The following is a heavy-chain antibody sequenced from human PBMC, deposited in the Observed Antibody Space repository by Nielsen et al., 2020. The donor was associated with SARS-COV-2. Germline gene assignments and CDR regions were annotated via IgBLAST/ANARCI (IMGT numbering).Heavy chain of an antibody. CDR1: GFTFNNFG. D-gene: IGHD3-16*01. CDR2: ISYEGSKK. CDR3: AKRRAVFMLTFGGEGAMDV. V-gene: IGHV3-30*18. J-gene: IGHJ6*02. Sequence: GESLKISCAASGFTFNNFGFHWVRQAPGKGLEWVASISYEGSKKYYADSLTGRFTASRDTSKNTVYLQMNSLSVEDTAVYHCAKRRAVFMLTFGGEGAMDVWGQGTTVSVSS.